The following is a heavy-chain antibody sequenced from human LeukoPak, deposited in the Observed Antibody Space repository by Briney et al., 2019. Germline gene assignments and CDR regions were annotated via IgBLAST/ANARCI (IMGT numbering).Heavy chain of an antibody. J-gene: IGHJ6*02. CDR2: IYSGGST. D-gene: IGHD2-8*02. CDR1: GFTFSNAW. Sequence: PGGSLRLSRAASGFTFSNAWMSWVRQAPGKGLEWVSVIYSGGSTYYADSVKGRFTISRDNSKNTLYLQMNSLRAEDTAVYYCARDHTVHGMDVWGQGTTVTVSS. V-gene: IGHV3-66*01. CDR3: ARDHTVHGMDV.